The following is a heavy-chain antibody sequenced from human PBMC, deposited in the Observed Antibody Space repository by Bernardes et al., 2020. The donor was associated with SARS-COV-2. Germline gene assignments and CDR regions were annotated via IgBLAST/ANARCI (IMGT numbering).Heavy chain of an antibody. V-gene: IGHV3-30*18. Sequence: GSLRLSCAASGFTFNNFGIHWVRQAPGKGLEWVAVISYEGSKKYYADSVEGRFTISKDNSKNTVYLEMNSLRPEDTAVYYCAKVQAILWIRPYQSAMDVWGQGTTVAVSS. J-gene: IGHJ6*02. CDR2: ISYEGSKK. CDR1: GFTFNNFG. CDR3: AKVQAILWIRPYQSAMDV. D-gene: IGHD5-18*01.